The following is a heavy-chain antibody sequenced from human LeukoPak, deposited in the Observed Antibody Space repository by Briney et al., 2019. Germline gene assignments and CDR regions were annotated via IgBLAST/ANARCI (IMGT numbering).Heavy chain of an antibody. Sequence: GASVKVSCKASGGTFSSYAISWVRQAPGQGLEWMGGIIPIFGTANYAQKFQGRVTITEDESTSTAYMELSSLRSEDTAVYYCARELYDFWRAFDYWGQGTLVTVSS. CDR3: ARELYDFWRAFDY. J-gene: IGHJ4*02. D-gene: IGHD3-3*01. CDR1: GGTFSSYA. V-gene: IGHV1-69*13. CDR2: IIPIFGTA.